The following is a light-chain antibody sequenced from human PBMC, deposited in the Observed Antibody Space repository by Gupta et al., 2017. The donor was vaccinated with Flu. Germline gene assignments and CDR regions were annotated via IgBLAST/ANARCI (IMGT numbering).Light chain of an antibody. J-gene: IGLJ1*01. Sequence: IIYESSKRPSGVSNRFSGSKSGNTASLTISGLQAEDEADYYCCSYAGSRTSYVFGIGTRVTVL. CDR2: ESS. CDR3: CSYAGSRTSYV. V-gene: IGLV2-23*01.